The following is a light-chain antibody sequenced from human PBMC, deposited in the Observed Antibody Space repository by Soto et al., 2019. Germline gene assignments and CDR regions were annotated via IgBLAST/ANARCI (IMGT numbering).Light chain of an antibody. CDR2: DNY. CDR3: GAWDSGLSDMV. J-gene: IGLJ2*01. CDR1: TSKVGKNF. Sequence: QSVLTQPPSISAAPGHNITISCSGSTSKVGKNFVAWYQQRPGTGPTVVIYDNYERPSGIPDRFSGSRSGTSATLTITGLQTGDEADYYCGAWDSGLSDMVFGGGTKLTVL. V-gene: IGLV1-51*01.